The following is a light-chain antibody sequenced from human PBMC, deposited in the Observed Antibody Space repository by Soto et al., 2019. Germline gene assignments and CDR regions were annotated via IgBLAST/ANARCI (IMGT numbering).Light chain of an antibody. J-gene: IGKJ2*01. CDR1: KIVSSSY. V-gene: IGKV3-20*01. CDR2: GAS. Sequence: EIVLTQSPGTLSLSPGDSATLSCRTRKIVSSSYLAWYQQKPGQAPRLLIYGASSRATGIPDRFSGSGSGTDFTLTISRLEPEDFAVYYCQQYGSSAYTFGQGTKLEIK. CDR3: QQYGSSAYT.